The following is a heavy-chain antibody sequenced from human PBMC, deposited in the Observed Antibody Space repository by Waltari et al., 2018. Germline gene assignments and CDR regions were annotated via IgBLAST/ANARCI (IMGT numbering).Heavy chain of an antibody. D-gene: IGHD3-10*01. CDR2: IYTSGGT. J-gene: IGHJ3*02. CDR3: ARDWHYSAFDI. CDR1: GGSISSGSYY. V-gene: IGHV4-61*02. Sequence: QVQLQESGPGLVKPSQTLSLTCTVSGGSISSGSYYWSWIRQPAGKGLEWIGRIYTSGGTNYTPPLKSRVTMSVDTSKNQFSLKLSSVTHADTAVYYCARDWHYSAFDIWGQGTMVTVSS.